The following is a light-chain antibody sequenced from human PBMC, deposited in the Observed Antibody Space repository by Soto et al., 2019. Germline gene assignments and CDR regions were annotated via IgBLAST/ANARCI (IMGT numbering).Light chain of an antibody. V-gene: IGKV4-1*01. CDR1: QSVLYSSNNKNY. CDR2: WAS. Sequence: DIVMTQSPDSLAVSLGERATINCKSSQSVLYSSNNKNYLAWYQQKPGQPPKLLIYWASTRESGVPDRFSGSGPGTDFTLTISSLQAEDVAVYYCQQYYTLYTFGQGTKLEIK. J-gene: IGKJ2*01. CDR3: QQYYTLYT.